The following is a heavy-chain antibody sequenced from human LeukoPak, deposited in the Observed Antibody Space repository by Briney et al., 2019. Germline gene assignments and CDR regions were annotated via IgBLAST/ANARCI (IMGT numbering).Heavy chain of an antibody. CDR1: GFTFSSYS. Sequence: GGSLRLSCAASGFTFSSYSMNWVRQAPGKGLEWVSYISISSSTIYYADSVKGRFTISRDNAKNSLYLQMNSLRAEDTAVYYCARDGEQWLVREFDYWGQGTLVTVSS. V-gene: IGHV3-48*01. J-gene: IGHJ4*02. D-gene: IGHD6-19*01. CDR3: ARDGEQWLVREFDY. CDR2: ISISSSTI.